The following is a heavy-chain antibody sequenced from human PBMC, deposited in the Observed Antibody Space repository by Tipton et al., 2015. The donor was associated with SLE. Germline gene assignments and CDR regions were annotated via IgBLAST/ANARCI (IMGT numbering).Heavy chain of an antibody. Sequence: LRLSCTVSGGSISSYYWSWIRQPPGKGLEWIGYIYYSGSNNYNPSLKSRVTISVATSKNQFSLKLSSVTAADTAVYYCARQLRGYGRSGAFDIWGQGTMLTVSS. CDR2: IYYSGSN. CDR1: GGSISSYY. V-gene: IGHV4-59*01. D-gene: IGHD5-12*01. J-gene: IGHJ3*02. CDR3: ARQLRGYGRSGAFDI.